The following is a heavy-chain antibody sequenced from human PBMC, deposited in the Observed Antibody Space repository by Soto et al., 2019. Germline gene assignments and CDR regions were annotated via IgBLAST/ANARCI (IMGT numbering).Heavy chain of an antibody. Sequence: GESLKISCKGSGYNFATYFIGWVRQMPGKGLEWMGIIYPSDSYTMYSPSFQGQVTISADKSISTAYLQWSSLKASDSGIYYCARRAYCGGDCTIHYYDCYAFDVWGQGTTVTVSS. CDR3: ARRAYCGGDCTIHYYDCYAFDV. V-gene: IGHV5-51*01. CDR1: GYNFATYF. CDR2: IYPSDSYT. D-gene: IGHD2-21*02. J-gene: IGHJ6*02.